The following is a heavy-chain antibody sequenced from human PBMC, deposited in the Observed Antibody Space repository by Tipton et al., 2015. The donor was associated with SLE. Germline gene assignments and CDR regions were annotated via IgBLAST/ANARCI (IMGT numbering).Heavy chain of an antibody. CDR2: IYFSGTT. D-gene: IGHD2-15*01. CDR1: GGSLSSYY. J-gene: IGHJ3*02. Sequence: TLSLTCTVSGGSLSSYYWSWIRQPPGQGLEWIGYIYFSGTTNYNPSLTSRVTISVDTSKNQFSLKLNSVTAADTAVYYCAIPTTQHCSGGGCYRHDAFDIWGQGTMVTVSS. CDR3: AIPTTQHCSGGGCYRHDAFDI. V-gene: IGHV4-4*08.